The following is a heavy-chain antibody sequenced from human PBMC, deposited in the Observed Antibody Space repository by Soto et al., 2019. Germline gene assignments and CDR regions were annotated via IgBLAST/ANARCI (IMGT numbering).Heavy chain of an antibody. CDR1: GDTSDSFS. D-gene: IGHD6-19*01. Sequence: QVQLVQSGAEVKKPGSSVRVSCKASGDTSDSFSISWVQQAPGQGLEWMGGIIPMFGTGNYAQKFQGRLTITADESTGTSYMDLKSLRSEDTAVYFCARENRDDNSGWYSSSDWFDPWGQGTLVTVSS. CDR3: ARENRDDNSGWYSSSDWFDP. V-gene: IGHV1-69*01. CDR2: IIPMFGTG. J-gene: IGHJ5*02.